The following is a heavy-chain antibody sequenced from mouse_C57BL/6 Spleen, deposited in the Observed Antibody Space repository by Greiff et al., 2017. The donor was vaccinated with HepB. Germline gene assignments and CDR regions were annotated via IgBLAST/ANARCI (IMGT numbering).Heavy chain of an antibody. CDR3: ARGYSNYLYYFDY. CDR1: GFTFSSYA. J-gene: IGHJ2*01. CDR2: ISDGGSYT. Sequence: EVKLVESGGGLVKPGGSLKLSCAASGFTFSSYAMSWVRQTPEKRLEWVATISDGGSYTYYPDNVKGRFTISRDNAKNNLYLQMSHLKSEDTAMYYCARGYSNYLYYFDYWGQGTTLTVSS. D-gene: IGHD2-5*01. V-gene: IGHV5-4*03.